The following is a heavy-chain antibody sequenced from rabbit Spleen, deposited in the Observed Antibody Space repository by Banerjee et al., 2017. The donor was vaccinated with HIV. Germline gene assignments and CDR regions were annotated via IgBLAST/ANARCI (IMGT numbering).Heavy chain of an antibody. CDR2: IGSSSGFT. Sequence: QSLEESGGDLVQPEGSLTLTCTASGFSFSSSDYICWVRQAPGKGLEWIACIGSSSGFTYSATWAKGRFPISKTSSTTMTLQMTSLTAADTATYFCGRGGDWGSRFDLWGPGTLVTVS. CDR1: GFSFSSSDY. CDR3: GRGGDWGSRFDL. V-gene: IGHV1S40*01. J-gene: IGHJ3*01. D-gene: IGHD2-1*01.